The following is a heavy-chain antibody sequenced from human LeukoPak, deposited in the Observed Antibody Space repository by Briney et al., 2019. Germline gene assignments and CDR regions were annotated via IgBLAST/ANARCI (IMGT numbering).Heavy chain of an antibody. CDR1: GASISGSDYS. V-gene: IGHV4-39*01. CDR3: ARNVVSLNSNGFYYFDH. Sequence: SETLSLTCSVSGASISGSDYSWAWIRQPPGKGLEWIGTIDDSGSTYYNPSLKSRLTMSVATSKNQFSLNLNSVNAADTALYYCARNVVSLNSNGFYYFDHWGQGSLLIVSS. CDR2: IDDSGST. J-gene: IGHJ4*02. D-gene: IGHD6-19*01.